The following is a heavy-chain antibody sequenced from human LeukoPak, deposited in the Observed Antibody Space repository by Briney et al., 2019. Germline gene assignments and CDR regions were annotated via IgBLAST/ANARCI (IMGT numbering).Heavy chain of an antibody. D-gene: IGHD1-26*01. CDR3: ASGERELDAFDI. J-gene: IGHJ3*02. CDR2: IWYDGSNR. V-gene: IGHV3-33*01. Sequence: GRSLRLSCAASGFTFSSYGMHWVRQAPGKGLEWVAVIWYDGSNRYYADSVKGRFTISRDNSKNTLYLQMNSLRAEDTAVYYCASGERELDAFDIWGQGTMVTVSS. CDR1: GFTFSSYG.